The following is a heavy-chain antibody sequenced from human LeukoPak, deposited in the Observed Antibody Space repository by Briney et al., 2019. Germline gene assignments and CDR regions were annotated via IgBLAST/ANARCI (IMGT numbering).Heavy chain of an antibody. CDR1: GGTFSSYA. Sequence: SVKVSCKASGGTFSSYAISWVRQAPGQGLEWMGGIIPIFGTANYAQKFQGRVTITADKSTSTAYMELSSLRSEATAVYYCARDQYYGSGSYYNGGDYWGQGTLVTVSS. D-gene: IGHD3-10*01. V-gene: IGHV1-69*06. CDR2: IIPIFGTA. J-gene: IGHJ4*02. CDR3: ARDQYYGSGSYYNGGDY.